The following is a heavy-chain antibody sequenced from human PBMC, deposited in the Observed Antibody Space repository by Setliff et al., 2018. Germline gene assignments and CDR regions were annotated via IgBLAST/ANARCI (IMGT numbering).Heavy chain of an antibody. V-gene: IGHV4-4*09. CDR1: GGSIGSYH. D-gene: IGHD3-22*01. CDR3: ARESRYYYDNLGTLDY. Sequence: SETLSLTCTVSGGSIGSYHWSWIRQPPGKGLEWIGYIYSSGSTYYNPSLKGRVSISVDTSKNQFSLKLSSVTAADTAVYYCARESRYYYDNLGTLDYWGQGTLVTVSS. CDR2: IYSSGST. J-gene: IGHJ4*02.